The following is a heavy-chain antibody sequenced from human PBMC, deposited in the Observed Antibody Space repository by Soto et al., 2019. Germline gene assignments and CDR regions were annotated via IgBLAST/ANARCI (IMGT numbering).Heavy chain of an antibody. V-gene: IGHV3-33*01. D-gene: IGHD3-16*01. CDR3: ARDLPPGDRYKLGVYYYGMDV. CDR1: GFTFSSYG. Sequence: QVQLVESGGGVVQPGRSLRLSCAASGFTFSSYGMHWVRQAPGKGLEWVAVIWYDGSNKYYADSVKGRFTISRDNSKNTLYRQMNSLRAEDTAVYYCARDLPPGDRYKLGVYYYGMDVWGQGTTVTVSS. CDR2: IWYDGSNK. J-gene: IGHJ6*02.